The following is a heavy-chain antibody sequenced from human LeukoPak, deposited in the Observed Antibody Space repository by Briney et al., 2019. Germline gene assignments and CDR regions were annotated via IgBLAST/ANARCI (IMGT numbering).Heavy chain of an antibody. CDR3: ARKGPGVTDY. CDR2: ISGSGGST. Sequence: PGGSLRLSCAASGFTFSSYAMSWVRQAPGKGLEWVSAISGSGGSTYYADSVKGRFTISREISKNTLYLQMNSLRAEDTAVYYCARKGPGVTDYWGQGTLVTVSS. D-gene: IGHD5-18*01. J-gene: IGHJ4*02. V-gene: IGHV3-23*01. CDR1: GFTFSSYA.